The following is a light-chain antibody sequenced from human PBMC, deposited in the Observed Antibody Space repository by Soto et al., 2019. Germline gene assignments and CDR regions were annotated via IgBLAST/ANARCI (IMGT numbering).Light chain of an antibody. CDR3: QQYNNWPHT. Sequence: EIVMTQSPATLSVSPGERATLSCRASQSVNSNFAWYQQKPGQAPRLLIYGASTRATGIPARFRGSGSGTEFTLTISSLQSEDFALYYCQQYNNWPHTFGGGTKVDIK. CDR1: QSVNSN. CDR2: GAS. J-gene: IGKJ4*01. V-gene: IGKV3D-15*01.